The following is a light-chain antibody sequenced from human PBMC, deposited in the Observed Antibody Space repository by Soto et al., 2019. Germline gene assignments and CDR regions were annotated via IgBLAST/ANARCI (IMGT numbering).Light chain of an antibody. CDR1: QSVSRN. V-gene: IGKV3-15*01. CDR2: DAS. CDR3: HQYNNWPLT. J-gene: IGKJ4*01. Sequence: EVVVTQSPSTLSVSPLERSTLSGRASQSVSRNVAWYQQKPGQAPRLLIYDASTRATGTPDRFSGTGSGTEFTLTISSLQSEDFALYCCHQYNNWPLTFGGGTKVDIK.